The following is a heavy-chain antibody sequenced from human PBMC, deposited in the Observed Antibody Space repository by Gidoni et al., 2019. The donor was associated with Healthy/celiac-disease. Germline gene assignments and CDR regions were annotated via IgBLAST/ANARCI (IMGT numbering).Heavy chain of an antibody. CDR2: ISSSSSTI. CDR1: GFTVSSYS. J-gene: IGHJ4*02. Sequence: EVQLVESGGGVVQPGGALRLSCAASGFTVSSYSMNWVRQAPGRGLEWVSYISSSSSTICYAASVKGRFTISRDNAKNSLYLQMNSLRDEYTAVYYCATYYDFWSGSNPFDYWGQGTLVTVSS. D-gene: IGHD3-3*01. CDR3: ATYYDFWSGSNPFDY. V-gene: IGHV3-48*02.